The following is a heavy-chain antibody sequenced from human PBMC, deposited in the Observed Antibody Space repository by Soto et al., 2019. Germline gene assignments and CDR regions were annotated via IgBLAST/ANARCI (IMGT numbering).Heavy chain of an antibody. Sequence: QVQLVQSGAEVKKPGASVRVSCKASGYTFTSYDINWVRQAPGQGPEWMGWMNPDSKNTGYAQKFQGRVTMTRNTSISTAYMELSSLRFEDTAVYYCARGPYCSGGSCYYDYWGQGTLVTVSS. CDR1: GYTFTSYD. CDR3: ARGPYCSGGSCYYDY. D-gene: IGHD2-15*01. CDR2: MNPDSKNT. V-gene: IGHV1-8*01. J-gene: IGHJ4*02.